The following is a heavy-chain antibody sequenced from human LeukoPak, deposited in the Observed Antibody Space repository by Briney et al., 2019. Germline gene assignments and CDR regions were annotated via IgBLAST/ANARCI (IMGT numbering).Heavy chain of an antibody. D-gene: IGHD3-10*01. J-gene: IGHJ4*02. Sequence: ASVKVSCKASGYTFTSYAMNWVRQAPGQGLEWMGWINTNTGNPTYAQGFTGRFVFSLDTSVSTAYLQISSLKAEDTAVYYCSNRKVRGVIITAFDYWGQGTLVTVSS. CDR1: GYTFTSYA. CDR3: SNRKVRGVIITAFDY. CDR2: INTNTGNP. V-gene: IGHV7-4-1*02.